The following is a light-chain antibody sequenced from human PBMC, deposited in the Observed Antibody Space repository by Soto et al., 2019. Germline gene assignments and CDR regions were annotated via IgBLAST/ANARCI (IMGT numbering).Light chain of an antibody. CDR2: DAS. V-gene: IGKV3-11*01. J-gene: IGKJ5*01. CDR1: QSVRNY. Sequence: EIVLTQSPATLSLSPGERATLSCRASQSVRNYLFWFQQKPGQAPRLLIYDASSRATGIPARFSGSGSGTDFTLTISSLEPEDCAIYYCQQRQYWPPITFGQGTRLEIK. CDR3: QQRQYWPPIT.